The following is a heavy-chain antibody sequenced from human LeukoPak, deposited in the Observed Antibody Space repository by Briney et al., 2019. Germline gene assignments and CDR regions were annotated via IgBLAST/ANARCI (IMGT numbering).Heavy chain of an antibody. J-gene: IGHJ4*02. CDR1: GGSFSGYY. CDR3: AREASGSYSGFDY. V-gene: IGHV4-34*01. CDR2: INHSGST. D-gene: IGHD1-26*01. Sequence: PSETLSLTCAVYGGSFSGYYWSWIRQPPGKGLEWIGEINHSGSTNYNPSLKSRVTISVDTSKNQFSLKLSSVTAADTAVYYCAREASGSYSGFDYWGQGTLVTVSS.